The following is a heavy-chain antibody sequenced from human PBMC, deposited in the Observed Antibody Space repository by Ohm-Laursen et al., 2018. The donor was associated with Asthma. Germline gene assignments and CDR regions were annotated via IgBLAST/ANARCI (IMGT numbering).Heavy chain of an antibody. CDR3: ARVEAYCGGDCKYYFDY. J-gene: IGHJ4*02. D-gene: IGHD2-21*02. CDR1: GGSISSYY. CDR2: IYYSGST. Sequence: GTLSLTCTVSGGSISSYYWSWIRQHPGKGLEWIGYIYYSGSTYYNPSLKSRVTISVDTSKNQFSLKLSSVTAADTAVYYCARVEAYCGGDCKYYFDYWGQGTLVTVSS. V-gene: IGHV4-59*01.